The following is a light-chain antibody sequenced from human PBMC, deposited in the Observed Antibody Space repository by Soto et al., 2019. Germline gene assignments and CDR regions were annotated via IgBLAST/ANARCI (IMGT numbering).Light chain of an antibody. J-gene: IGLJ2*01. CDR3: CSYASSTAFV. CDR2: EGS. Sequence: QSALTQPASVSGSPGQSITISCTGTSSDVGSYNLVSWYQQHPGKAPKLMIYEGSKRPSGVSNRFSGSKSGNTPSLTISGLQAEDEADYYCCSYASSTAFVFGGGTKLTVL. V-gene: IGLV2-23*03. CDR1: SSDVGSYNL.